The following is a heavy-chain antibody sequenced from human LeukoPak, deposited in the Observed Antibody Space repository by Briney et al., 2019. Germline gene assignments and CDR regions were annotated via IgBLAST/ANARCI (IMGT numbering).Heavy chain of an antibody. Sequence: GGSLRLSCAASGFTVSSTYMSWVRQAPGKGLEWVSVIYTGGSTYYADSVKGRFTISSDNSKNTLYLQMNSLRAEDTAMYYCARDNYGGNLDYWGQGTLVTVSS. D-gene: IGHD4-23*01. V-gene: IGHV3-53*01. CDR3: ARDNYGGNLDY. CDR2: IYTGGST. CDR1: GFTVSSTY. J-gene: IGHJ4*02.